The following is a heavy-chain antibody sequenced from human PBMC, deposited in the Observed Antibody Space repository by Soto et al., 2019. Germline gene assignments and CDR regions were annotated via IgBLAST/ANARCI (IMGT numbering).Heavy chain of an antibody. D-gene: IGHD3-10*01. J-gene: IGHJ4*02. Sequence: ASVKVSCKASGYIFTSYYIHWVRQAPGQGLEWMGWINPFDGSRMFAQSFQGRVTMTRDSSTSTVYMEVSSLRSEDTAVYYCSRVDPGETPPFDHWGRG. CDR3: SRVDPGETPPFDH. CDR2: INPFDGSR. V-gene: IGHV1-46*03. CDR1: GYIFTSYY.